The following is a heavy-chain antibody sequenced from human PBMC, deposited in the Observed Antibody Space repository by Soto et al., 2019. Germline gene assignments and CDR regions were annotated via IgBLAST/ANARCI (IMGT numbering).Heavy chain of an antibody. CDR3: ASGYYDFWSSTSCYVRWRGVFDY. CDR2: INHSGST. D-gene: IGHD2-2*01. Sequence: PETLSLTCAVYGGSFSGYYWSWIRQPPGKGLGGIGEINHSGSTNYNPSLKSRVTISVDTPKNQFSLKLSSVTAADTAVYYCASGYYDFWSSTSCYVRWRGVFDYWGQGTLVTVSS. J-gene: IGHJ4*02. CDR1: GGSFSGYY. V-gene: IGHV4-34*01.